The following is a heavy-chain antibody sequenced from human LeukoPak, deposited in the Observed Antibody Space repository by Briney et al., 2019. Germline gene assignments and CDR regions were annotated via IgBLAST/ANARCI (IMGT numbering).Heavy chain of an antibody. D-gene: IGHD4-23*01. Sequence: SETLSLTCTVSGGSFSTYYWSWVRQPAGKGLEWIGRIYTSGSTNYNPSLKSRVTISADTSKNQFSLKLTSVTVADTAVCYCTRDRGDYGGPDYWGRGTLVTVSS. V-gene: IGHV4-4*07. CDR2: IYTSGST. CDR3: TRDRGDYGGPDY. J-gene: IGHJ4*02. CDR1: GGSFSTYY.